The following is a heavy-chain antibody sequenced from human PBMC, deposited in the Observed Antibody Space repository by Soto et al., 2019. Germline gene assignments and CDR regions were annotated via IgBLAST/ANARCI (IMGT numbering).Heavy chain of an antibody. D-gene: IGHD5-12*01. Sequence: QVQLVQSGGEVKKPGASVKLSCTASGYTFTSYGISWVRQAPGQGLEWMGWISAYNGKTNYAQNVQGRVTMTTDTATRTAYRDRRSLRSDDTAVYYCARGGDVNYYHGMDVWGQGTTVTVSS. V-gene: IGHV1-18*01. CDR2: ISAYNGKT. CDR1: GYTFTSYG. J-gene: IGHJ6*02. CDR3: ARGGDVNYYHGMDV.